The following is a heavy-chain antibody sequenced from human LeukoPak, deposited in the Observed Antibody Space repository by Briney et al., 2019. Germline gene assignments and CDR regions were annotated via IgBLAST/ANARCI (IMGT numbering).Heavy chain of an antibody. CDR1: GGSFSGYY. Sequence: PSETLSLTCAVYGGSFSGYYWSWIRQPPGKGLEWIGSIYHSGSTYYNPSLKSRVTISVDTSKNQFSLKLSPVTAADTAVYYCARQVVVVASSGVTTLSTAFDIWGQGTMVTVSS. J-gene: IGHJ3*02. D-gene: IGHD2-15*01. CDR2: IYHSGST. V-gene: IGHV4-34*01. CDR3: ARQVVVVASSGVTTLSTAFDI.